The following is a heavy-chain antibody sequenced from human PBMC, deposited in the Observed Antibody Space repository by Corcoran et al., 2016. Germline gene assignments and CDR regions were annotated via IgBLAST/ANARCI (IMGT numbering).Heavy chain of an antibody. J-gene: IGHJ6*02. CDR3: ARDERVCSGGSCYYYYGMDV. CDR1: GFTVSSNY. D-gene: IGHD2-15*01. V-gene: IGHV3-53*01. Sequence: EVQLVESGGGLIQPGGSLRLSCAASGFTVSSNYMSWVRQAPGKGLEWVSVIYSGGSTYYADSVKGRFTISRDNSKNTLYLQMNSLRAEDTAVYYWARDERVCSGGSCYYYYGMDVWGQGTTVTVSS. CDR2: IYSGGST.